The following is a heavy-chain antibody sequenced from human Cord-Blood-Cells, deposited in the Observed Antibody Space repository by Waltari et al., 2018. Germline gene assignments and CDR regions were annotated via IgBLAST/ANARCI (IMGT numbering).Heavy chain of an antibody. V-gene: IGHV1-69*01. J-gene: IGHJ4*02. Sequence: VKVSCKASGGSFSSYAISWVRQAPGQGLEWMGGIIPIFGTANYAQKFQCRVTSTADESTSTAYMELSSLRSEDTAVYYCARDGLTGERYFDYWGQGTLVTVSS. CDR3: ARDGLTGERYFDY. D-gene: IGHD7-27*01. CDR2: IIPIFGTA. CDR1: GGSFSSYA.